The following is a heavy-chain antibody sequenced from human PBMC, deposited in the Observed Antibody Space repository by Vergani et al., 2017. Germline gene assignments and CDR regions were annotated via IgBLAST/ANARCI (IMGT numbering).Heavy chain of an antibody. J-gene: IGHJ4*02. CDR3: AREAQYIAVAGTWADY. CDR1: GFTVSSNY. Sequence: EVQLVESGGGLIQPGGSLRLSCAASGFTVSSNYMSWVRQAPGKGLEWVSVIYSRGSTYYADSVKGRFTISRDNSKNTLYLQMNSLRAEDTAVYYCAREAQYIAVAGTWADYWGQGTLVTVSS. CDR2: IYSRGST. D-gene: IGHD6-19*01. V-gene: IGHV3-53*01.